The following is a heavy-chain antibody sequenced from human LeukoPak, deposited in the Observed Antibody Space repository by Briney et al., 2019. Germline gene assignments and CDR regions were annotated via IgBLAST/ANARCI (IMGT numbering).Heavy chain of an antibody. J-gene: IGHJ4*02. Sequence: ASVKVSCKASGYTFTSYGISWVRQAPGQGLEWMGWISAYNGNTNYAQKLQGRVTMTTDTSTSTAYMELSSLRSEDTAVYYCARDSGDEWPSTPMFDYWGQGTLVTVSS. CDR1: GYTFTSYG. CDR3: ARDSGDEWPSTPMFDY. CDR2: ISAYNGNT. V-gene: IGHV1-18*01. D-gene: IGHD3-3*01.